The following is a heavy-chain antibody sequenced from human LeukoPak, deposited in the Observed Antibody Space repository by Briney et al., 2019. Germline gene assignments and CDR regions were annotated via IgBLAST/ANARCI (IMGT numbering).Heavy chain of an antibody. V-gene: IGHV1-2*06. CDR2: INPNSGGT. J-gene: IGHJ5*02. CDR3: ARSNGDYERDGWFDP. Sequence: ASVKVSCKASGYTFTGYYMHWVRQAPGQGLEWMGRINPNSGGTNYAQKFQGRVTMTRDTSISTAYMELSRLRSDDTAVYYCARSNGDYERDGWFDPWGQGTLVTVSP. D-gene: IGHD4-17*01. CDR1: GYTFTGYY.